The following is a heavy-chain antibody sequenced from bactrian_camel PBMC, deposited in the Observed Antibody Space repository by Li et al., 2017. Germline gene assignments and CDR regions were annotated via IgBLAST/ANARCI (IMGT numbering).Heavy chain of an antibody. CDR3: AAECYGVGPNFRY. D-gene: IGHD7*01. CDR1: GDLSMGTC. Sequence: HVQLVESGGGSVQAGGSLRLSCVVPGDLSMGTCMAWFRQSPGKGREGVAKILTGMDPTYYVDAVKGRFTISRDNAKNTVYLQMNSLKTEDAGVYYCAAECYGVGPNFRYWGQGTQVTVS. CDR2: LTGMDPT. V-gene: IGHV3-3*01. J-gene: IGHJ4*01.